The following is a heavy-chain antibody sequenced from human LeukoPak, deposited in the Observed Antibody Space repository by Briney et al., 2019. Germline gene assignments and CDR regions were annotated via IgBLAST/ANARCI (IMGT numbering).Heavy chain of an antibody. V-gene: IGHV1-69*04. J-gene: IGHJ6*02. CDR3: ATVPMATIKNYYYGMDV. Sequence: ASVKVSCKASGGTFSSYAISWVRQAPGQGLEWMGRIIPILGIANYAQKFQGRATITADKSTSTAYMELSSLRSEDTAVYYCATVPMATIKNYYYGMDVWGQGTTVTVSS. CDR1: GGTFSSYA. D-gene: IGHD5-12*01. CDR2: IIPILGIA.